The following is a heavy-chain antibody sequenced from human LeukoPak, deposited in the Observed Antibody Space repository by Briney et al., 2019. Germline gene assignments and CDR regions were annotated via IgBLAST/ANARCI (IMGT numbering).Heavy chain of an antibody. CDR2: INPISGGT. V-gene: IGHV1-2*02. CDR3: ARDHNWGPDY. Sequence: ASVKVSCKASGYTFTGYYIHWVRHTPGQGLEWMGWINPISGGTNYAERFQGRVSLTRDTSISTAYMELSSLRSDDTAVYYCARDHNWGPDYWGQGTLVSVSS. D-gene: IGHD7-27*01. CDR1: GYTFTGYY. J-gene: IGHJ4*02.